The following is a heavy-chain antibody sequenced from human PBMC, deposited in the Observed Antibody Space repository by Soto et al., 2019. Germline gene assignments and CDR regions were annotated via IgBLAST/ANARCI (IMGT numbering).Heavy chain of an antibody. V-gene: IGHV4-30-4*08. D-gene: IGHD3-10*01. Sequence: QVQLQESGPGLVKPSQTLSLTCTVSGGSISSGGYYWSWIRQHPGKGLEWIWYIYYSGSTYYNPSLKSRVKISVDTSKNQFSLKLSSVTAADTAVYYCARDRITMVRGVITPYYYYYGMDVWGQGTTVTVSS. CDR2: IYYSGST. J-gene: IGHJ6*02. CDR1: GGSISSGGYY. CDR3: ARDRITMVRGVITPYYYYYGMDV.